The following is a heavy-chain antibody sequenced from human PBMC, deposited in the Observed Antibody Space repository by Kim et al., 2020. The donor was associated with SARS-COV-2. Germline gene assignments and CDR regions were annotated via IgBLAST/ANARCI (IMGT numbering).Heavy chain of an antibody. Sequence: GGSLRLSCAASGFTFSSHVMNWVRQAPGKGLEWVALISYEGSTKKYTDSVKGRFTVSRDNSKNTLFLQMNSLRPEDTAVYYCARNLVGDTDLGPWGQGTLVTVSS. D-gene: IGHD1-26*01. CDR3: ARNLVGDTDLGP. CDR1: GFTFSSHV. CDR2: ISYEGSTK. J-gene: IGHJ5*02. V-gene: IGHV3-30*03.